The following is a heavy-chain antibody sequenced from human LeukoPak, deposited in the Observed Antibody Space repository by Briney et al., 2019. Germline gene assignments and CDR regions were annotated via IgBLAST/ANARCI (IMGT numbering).Heavy chain of an antibody. CDR2: IYTSGST. Sequence: SETLSLTCTVSGGSISHYYWNWIRQPAGKGLGWIGRIYTSGSTNYNPSLKSRVTMSVDTSKNQFSLKLTSVTAADTAVYYCVVTISNWLPDYWGQGTLVTVSS. CDR1: GGSISHYY. J-gene: IGHJ4*02. V-gene: IGHV4-4*07. D-gene: IGHD6-13*01. CDR3: VVTISNWLPDY.